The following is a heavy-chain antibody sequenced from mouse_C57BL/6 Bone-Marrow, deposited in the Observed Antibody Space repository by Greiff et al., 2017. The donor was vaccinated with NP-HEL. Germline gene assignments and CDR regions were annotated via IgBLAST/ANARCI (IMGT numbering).Heavy chain of an antibody. CDR1: GYAFSSYW. CDR3: ARNYDYGTYFDV. Sequence: VKLMESGAELVKPGASVKISCKASGYAFSSYWMNWVKQRPGKGLEWIGQIYPGDGDTNYNGKFKGKATLTADKSSSTAYMQLSSLTSEDSAVYFCARNYDYGTYFDVWGTGTTVTVSS. D-gene: IGHD2-4*01. V-gene: IGHV1-80*01. CDR2: IYPGDGDT. J-gene: IGHJ1*03.